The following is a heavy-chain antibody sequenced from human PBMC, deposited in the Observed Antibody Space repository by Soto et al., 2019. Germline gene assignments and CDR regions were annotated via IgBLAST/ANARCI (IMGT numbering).Heavy chain of an antibody. CDR3: AKDAVYKDGLWLMEQ. J-gene: IGHJ4*02. V-gene: IGHV3-23*01. Sequence: PGGSLRLSCAVSGFTLSTFAMTWVRQAPGKGLECVSGITGSGSQIHYADSVKGRFTISKDNSKNTLYLQMDSLRADNTAVYFCAKDAVYKDGLWLMEQWGQGSQVTVSS. CDR1: GFTLSTFA. CDR2: ITGSGSQI. D-gene: IGHD2-21*01.